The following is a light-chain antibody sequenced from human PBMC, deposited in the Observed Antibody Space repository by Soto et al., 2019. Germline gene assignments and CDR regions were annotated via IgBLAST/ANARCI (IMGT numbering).Light chain of an antibody. CDR1: SSDVGGYNY. CDR3: CSYAGSYTFYV. CDR2: DVS. Sequence: HSALTQPRSVSGSPGQSATISCTGTSSDVGGYNYVSWYQQHPGKAPKLMIYDVSKRPSGVPDPFSGSKSGNTASLTISGLQAEDEADYYCCSYAGSYTFYVFGTGTKVTVL. V-gene: IGLV2-11*01. J-gene: IGLJ1*01.